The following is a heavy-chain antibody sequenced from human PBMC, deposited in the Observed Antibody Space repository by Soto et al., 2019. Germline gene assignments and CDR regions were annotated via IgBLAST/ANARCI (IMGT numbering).Heavy chain of an antibody. CDR1: GFTFSSYA. J-gene: IGHJ6*02. CDR2: ISYDGSNK. D-gene: IGHD3-3*01. V-gene: IGHV3-30-3*01. Sequence: QVHLVESGGGVVQPGRSLRLSCAASGFTFSSYAMHWGRQSPGKGLEWVAVISYDGSNKYYADSVKGRFTISRDNSKNTLYLQMNSLRAEDTAVYYCARGRNDFWSGYPPYGMDVWGQGTTVTVSS. CDR3: ARGRNDFWSGYPPYGMDV.